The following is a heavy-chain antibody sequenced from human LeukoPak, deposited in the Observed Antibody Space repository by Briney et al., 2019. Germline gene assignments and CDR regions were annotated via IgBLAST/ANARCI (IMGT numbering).Heavy chain of an antibody. J-gene: IGHJ4*02. Sequence: KPSETLSLTCTVSGGSISSYYWSWIRQPPGKGLEWIGYIYYSGSTNYNPSLKSRVTISVDTSKNQFSLKLSSVTAADTAVYYCARDPLWFGDFTSFDYWGQGTLVTVSS. CDR3: ARDPLWFGDFTSFDY. V-gene: IGHV4-59*12. CDR2: IYYSGST. D-gene: IGHD3-10*01. CDR1: GGSISSYY.